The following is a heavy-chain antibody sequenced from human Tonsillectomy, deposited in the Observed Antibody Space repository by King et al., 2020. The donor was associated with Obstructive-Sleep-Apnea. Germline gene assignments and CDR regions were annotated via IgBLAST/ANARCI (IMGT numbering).Heavy chain of an antibody. CDR2: ISAYNGKT. Sequence: QLVQSGAEVKKPGASVKVSCKASGFTFTSYGFSWVRQAPGPRLEWMGWISAYNGKTNYAQNFQGRVTMTTDTSTSTAYMELRNLRSDDTALYYCARTDLVYCGGDCYSPGIDYWGQGTLVTVSS. D-gene: IGHD2-21*01. CDR1: GFTFTSYG. V-gene: IGHV1-18*01. J-gene: IGHJ4*02. CDR3: ARTDLVYCGGDCYSPGIDY.